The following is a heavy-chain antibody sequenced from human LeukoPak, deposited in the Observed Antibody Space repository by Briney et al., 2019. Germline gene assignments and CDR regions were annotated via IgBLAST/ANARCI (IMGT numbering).Heavy chain of an antibody. V-gene: IGHV4-34*01. Sequence: PSETLSLTCAVYGGSFSGYYWSWIRQPPGKGLEWIGEINHSGSTNYNPSLKSRVTISVDTSKNQFSLKLSSVTAADTAVYYCARLRVWYDFWSGPSDAFDIWGQETMVTVSS. J-gene: IGHJ3*02. CDR2: INHSGST. CDR1: GGSFSGYY. CDR3: ARLRVWYDFWSGPSDAFDI. D-gene: IGHD3-3*01.